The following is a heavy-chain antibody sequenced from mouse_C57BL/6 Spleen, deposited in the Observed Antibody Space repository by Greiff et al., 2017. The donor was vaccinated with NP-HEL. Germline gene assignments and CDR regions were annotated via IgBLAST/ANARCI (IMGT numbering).Heavy chain of an antibody. Sequence: QVQLQQPGAELVKPGASVKMSCKASGYTFTSYWITWVKQRPGQGLEWIGDIYPGSGSTNSNEKFKSKATLTVDTSSSTAYMQLSSLTSEDSAVYYCARNYGSSYVNYFDYWGQGTTLTVSS. CDR1: GYTFTSYW. D-gene: IGHD1-1*01. CDR3: ARNYGSSYVNYFDY. CDR2: IYPGSGST. J-gene: IGHJ2*01. V-gene: IGHV1-55*01.